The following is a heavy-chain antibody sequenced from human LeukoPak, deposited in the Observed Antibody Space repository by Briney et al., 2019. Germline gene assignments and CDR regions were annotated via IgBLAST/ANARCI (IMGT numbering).Heavy chain of an antibody. V-gene: IGHV6-1*01. J-gene: IGHJ4*02. CDR3: ARDRDSCSWDYFDY. Sequence: SQTLSLTCAISGYSVSSNSAACNWIRQSPSRGLEWLGRTYYRSKWCNDYAVSVKSRITINPDTSKNQFSLQLNSVTPEDTAVYYCARDRDSCSWDYFDYWGQGTLVTVSS. CDR2: TYYRSKWCN. D-gene: IGHD6-13*01. CDR1: GYSVSSNSAA.